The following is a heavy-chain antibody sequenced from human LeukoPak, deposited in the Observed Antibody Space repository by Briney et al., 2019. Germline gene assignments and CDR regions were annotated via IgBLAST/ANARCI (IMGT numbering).Heavy chain of an antibody. J-gene: IGHJ4*02. CDR1: GLSFSRYW. CDR3: ATDPRPDSGNFLGFDQ. CDR2: INQDGSEK. V-gene: IGHV3-7*01. D-gene: IGHD4-23*01. Sequence: GGSLRLSCVTSGLSFSRYWMSWVRQAPGKGLEWVANINQDGSEKYYVDSVKGRFTISRDNSKNSLDLQMSALRAEDTAVYYCATDPRPDSGNFLGFDQWSQGTLVTVSS.